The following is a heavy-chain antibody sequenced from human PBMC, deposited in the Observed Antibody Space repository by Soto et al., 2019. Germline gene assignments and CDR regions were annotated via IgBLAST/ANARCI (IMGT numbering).Heavy chain of an antibody. CDR2: IYSGGST. Sequence: GGSLRLSCAASGFTVSSNFMSWVRQAPGKGLECVSVIYSGGSTYYADSVKGRFTISRHNSKNTLYLQMNSLRAEDTAVYYCARQAELGDDYGSGSYFDYWGQGTLVTVSS. V-gene: IGHV3-53*04. CDR3: ARQAELGDDYGSGSYFDY. J-gene: IGHJ4*02. CDR1: GFTVSSNF. D-gene: IGHD3-10*01.